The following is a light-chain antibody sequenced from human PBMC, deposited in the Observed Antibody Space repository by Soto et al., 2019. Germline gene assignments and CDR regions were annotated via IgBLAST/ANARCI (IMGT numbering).Light chain of an antibody. CDR2: SAS. Sequence: DIQMTQSPSSLSASVGYRVTITCRASQDISVYLAWYQQKPGKVPKLLIYSASTLQSGVPSRFSVSGSGTDFTLTISSLQPEDVATYYCQKFNSAPLTFGQGTRLEIK. CDR1: QDISVY. J-gene: IGKJ5*01. CDR3: QKFNSAPLT. V-gene: IGKV1-27*01.